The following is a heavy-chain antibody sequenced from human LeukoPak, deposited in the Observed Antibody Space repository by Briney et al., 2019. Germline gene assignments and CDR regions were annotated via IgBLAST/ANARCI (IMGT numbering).Heavy chain of an antibody. CDR2: IYSSEST. CDR1: GGSISTYY. V-gene: IGHV4-59*12. D-gene: IGHD1-26*01. J-gene: IGHJ4*02. Sequence: SETLSLTCTVSGGSISTYYWSWIRQPPGKGLEWIGYIYSSESTNYNPSLKSRVTILVDTSKNQFSLKLSSVTAADTAVYYCARADGTYYFDYWGQGTLVTVSS. CDR3: ARADGTYYFDY.